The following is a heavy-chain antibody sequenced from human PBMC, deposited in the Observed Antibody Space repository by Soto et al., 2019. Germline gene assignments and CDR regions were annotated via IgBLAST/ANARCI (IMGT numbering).Heavy chain of an antibody. J-gene: IGHJ6*02. Sequence: QVQLVESGGGVVQPGRSLRLSCAASGFTFSSYGMHWVRQAPGKGLEWVAVISYDGSNKYYADSVKGRFTISRDNSKNTLYLQMNSLRAEDTAVYYCAKGEVVGKGYYYYYGMDVWGQGTTVTVSS. CDR1: GFTFSSYG. CDR2: ISYDGSNK. D-gene: IGHD2-15*01. CDR3: AKGEVVGKGYYYYYGMDV. V-gene: IGHV3-30*18.